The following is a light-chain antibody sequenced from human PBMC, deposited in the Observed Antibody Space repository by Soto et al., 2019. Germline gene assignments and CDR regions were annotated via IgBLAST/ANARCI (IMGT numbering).Light chain of an antibody. V-gene: IGKV1-5*01. CDR3: RKCSSYPRLS. CDR1: QSISSW. CDR2: DAY. J-gene: IGKJ4*01. Sequence: DIQMTQSPSTLSASVGDRVTITCRASQSISSWLAWYQQKPGKAPKLLIYDAYSLESGTPSRFSGRRSGTEFTLTIASVQPEDLETDECRKCSSYPRLSFCGGTKVDIK.